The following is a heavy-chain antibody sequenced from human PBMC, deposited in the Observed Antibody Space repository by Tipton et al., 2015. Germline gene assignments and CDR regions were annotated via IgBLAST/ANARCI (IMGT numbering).Heavy chain of an antibody. CDR2: IGTAGDK. CDR1: GFTFSSSD. V-gene: IGHV3-13*01. CDR3: AREAGFCTDSVCAFDI. J-gene: IGHJ3*02. Sequence: SLRLSCAASGFTFSSSDMHWVRQATGKGLEWVSAIGTAGDKYYSGSVKGRFTISRENAKNSFYLQMNSLRAGDTAVYYCAREAGFCTDSVCAFDIWGQGTMVTVSS. D-gene: IGHD2-8*01.